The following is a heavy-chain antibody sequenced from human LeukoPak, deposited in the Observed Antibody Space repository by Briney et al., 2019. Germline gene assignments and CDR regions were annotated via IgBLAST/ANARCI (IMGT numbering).Heavy chain of an antibody. V-gene: IGHV3-23*01. Sequence: GGSLRLSCAASGFTFSSYAMSWVRQAPGKGLEWVSAISGSGGSTYYADSVKGRFTISRDNSKNTLYLQMNSLRAEDTAVNYCAKVSSSSTIPKGYGMDVWGQGTTVTVSS. J-gene: IGHJ6*02. CDR3: AKVSSSSTIPKGYGMDV. D-gene: IGHD2-2*01. CDR2: ISGSGGST. CDR1: GFTFSSYA.